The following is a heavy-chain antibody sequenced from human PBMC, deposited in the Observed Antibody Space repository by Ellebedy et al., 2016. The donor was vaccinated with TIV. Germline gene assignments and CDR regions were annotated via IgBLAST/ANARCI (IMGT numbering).Heavy chain of an antibody. V-gene: IGHV1-18*01. J-gene: IGHJ6*02. D-gene: IGHD3-9*01. CDR1: GYTFTSYG. CDR2: ISAYNGNT. Sequence: ASVKVSCKASGYTFTSYGISWVRQAPGQGLEWMGWISAYNGNTNYAQKLQGRVTMTTDTSTSTAYMELRSLRSDDTAVYYCARDTPRPGVHWLFSDYYYYGMDVWGQGTTVTVSS. CDR3: ARDTPRPGVHWLFSDYYYYGMDV.